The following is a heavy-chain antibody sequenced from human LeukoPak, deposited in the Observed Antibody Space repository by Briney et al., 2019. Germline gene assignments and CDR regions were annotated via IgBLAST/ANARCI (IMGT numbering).Heavy chain of an antibody. J-gene: IGHJ3*02. D-gene: IGHD3-22*01. CDR3: ARHADSSGYLDAFDI. CDR1: GGSISSSSYS. V-gene: IGHV4-39*01. Sequence: PSETLSLTCTVSGGSISSSSYSWGCIRQPPGKGLEWIGSIYYSGSTNYNPSLESRVTISADTSKNQFSLKLSSVTAADTAVYYCARHADSSGYLDAFDIWGQGTMVTVS. CDR2: IYYSGST.